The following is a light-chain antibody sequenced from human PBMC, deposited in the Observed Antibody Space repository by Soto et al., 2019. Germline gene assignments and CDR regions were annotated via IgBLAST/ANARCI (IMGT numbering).Light chain of an antibody. V-gene: IGKV3-20*01. Sequence: EILMAQSPGTLSLSPGERATLSCRASLSVSSRLAWYQQKPGQAPRLLISGASSRATGIPDRFSGSGFGTDFTLTISRLEPEDFALYYCQHYAGGSRITFGQGTRLEIK. CDR3: QHYAGGSRIT. CDR1: LSVSSR. J-gene: IGKJ5*01. CDR2: GAS.